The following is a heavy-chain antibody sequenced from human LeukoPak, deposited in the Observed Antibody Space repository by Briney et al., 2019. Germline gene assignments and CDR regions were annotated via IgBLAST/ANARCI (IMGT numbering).Heavy chain of an antibody. J-gene: IGHJ6*03. V-gene: IGHV4-61*02. Sequence: RASQTLSLTCTVSGGSISSGSYYWSWIRQPAGKGLEWIGRIYTSGSTNYNPSLKSRVTISVDTSKNQFSLKLSSVTAADTAVYYCARDPYSSSSLGYYYYYYMDVWGKGTTVTVSS. CDR1: GGSISSGSYY. D-gene: IGHD6-6*01. CDR3: ARDPYSSSSLGYYYYYYMDV. CDR2: IYTSGST.